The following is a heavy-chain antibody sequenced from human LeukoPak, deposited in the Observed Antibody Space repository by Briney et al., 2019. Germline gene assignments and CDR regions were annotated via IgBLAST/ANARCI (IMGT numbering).Heavy chain of an antibody. J-gene: IGHJ4*02. CDR2: IWYDGSNK. CDR1: GFTFSSYG. CDR3: ARDLTSVTTCFDY. V-gene: IGHV3-33*01. Sequence: GGSLRLSCAASGFTFSSYGMHWVRQAPGKGLEWVAVIWYDGSNKYYADSVKGRFTISRDNSKNTLYLQMNSLRAEDTAVYYCARDLTSVTTCFDYWGQGILVTVSS. D-gene: IGHD4-17*01.